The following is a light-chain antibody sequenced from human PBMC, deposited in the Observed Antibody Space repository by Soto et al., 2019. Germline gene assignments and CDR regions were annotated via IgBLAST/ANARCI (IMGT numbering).Light chain of an antibody. CDR2: DAS. J-gene: IGKJ5*01. CDR3: QQYDFLVT. Sequence: DIQMTQSPSSLSASVGDRVTITCQASQDINNYLNWYQLKPGKAPELLIYDASNLQTGVPTKFSGSGSGQHFTFTISSLQPEDIATYFCQQYDFLVTFGQGTRLEIQ. V-gene: IGKV1-33*01. CDR1: QDINNY.